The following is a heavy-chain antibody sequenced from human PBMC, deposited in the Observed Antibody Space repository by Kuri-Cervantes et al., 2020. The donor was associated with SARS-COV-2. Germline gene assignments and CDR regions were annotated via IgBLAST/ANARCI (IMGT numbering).Heavy chain of an antibody. J-gene: IGHJ6*04. D-gene: IGHD2-2*01. CDR2: IGPSGTTK. Sequence: GGSLRLSCTASGFIFSDYYMTWIRQAPGKGLEWVSNIGPSGTTKYYADSVKGRFTISRDNSKNTLYLQMNSLRAEDTAAYYCAKDLVVVPAANVFELQGMDVWGKGTTVTVSS. CDR1: GFIFSDYY. CDR3: AKDLVVVPAANVFELQGMDV. V-gene: IGHV3-11*01.